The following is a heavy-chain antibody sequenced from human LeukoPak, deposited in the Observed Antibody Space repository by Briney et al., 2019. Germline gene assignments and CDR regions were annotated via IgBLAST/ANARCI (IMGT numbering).Heavy chain of an antibody. V-gene: IGHV3-30*02. Sequence: GGSLRLSCAASGFTFSSYGMHWVRQAPGKGLEWVAFIRYDGSNKYYADSVKGRFTISRDNSKNTLYLQMNSLRAEDTAVYYCAKDEGPKGILDAFDIWGQGTMVTVSS. J-gene: IGHJ3*02. D-gene: IGHD1-14*01. CDR3: AKDEGPKGILDAFDI. CDR1: GFTFSSYG. CDR2: IRYDGSNK.